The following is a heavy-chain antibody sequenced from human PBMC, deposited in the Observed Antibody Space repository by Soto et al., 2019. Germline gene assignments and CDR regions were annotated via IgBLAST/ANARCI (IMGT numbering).Heavy chain of an antibody. CDR3: ARARGARYFDY. J-gene: IGHJ4*02. CDR2: FYYSGGT. CDR1: GDSITSYY. D-gene: IGHD2-15*01. V-gene: IGHV4-59*08. Sequence: SETLSLTCTVSGDSITSYYWSWIRQPPGKGLEWIGCFYYSGGTNYNPSLKTRVTISIDTSKNQFSLKLSSVTAADTAVYYCARARGARYFDYWGQGTLVTVSS.